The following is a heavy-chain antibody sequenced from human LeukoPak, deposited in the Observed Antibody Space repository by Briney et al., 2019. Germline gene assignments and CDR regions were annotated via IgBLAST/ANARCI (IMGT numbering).Heavy chain of an antibody. Sequence: KPSETLSLTCTVSGGSISSYYWSWIRQPPGKGLEWIGYIYYSGSTNYNPSLKSRVTISVDTSKNQFSLKLSSVTAADTAVYYCARDRGDGYSYFGYWGQGTLVTVSS. J-gene: IGHJ4*02. CDR3: ARDRGDGYSYFGY. V-gene: IGHV4-59*01. CDR2: IYYSGST. CDR1: GGSISSYY. D-gene: IGHD5-24*01.